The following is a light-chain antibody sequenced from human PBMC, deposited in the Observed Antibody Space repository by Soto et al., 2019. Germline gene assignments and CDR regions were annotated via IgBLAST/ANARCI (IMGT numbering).Light chain of an antibody. CDR3: QQYRRRRYP. J-gene: IGKJ2*01. CDR2: RAS. Sequence: DIQMTQSPSTLSAYVGERVTITCRASQSISPWLAWYQKKPGKAPNLLIYRASNLQTGVPSRFSGSGSGTEFTLTINSLQPDDFVTYYCQQYRRRRYPFGQGTKLE. V-gene: IGKV1-5*03. CDR1: QSISPW.